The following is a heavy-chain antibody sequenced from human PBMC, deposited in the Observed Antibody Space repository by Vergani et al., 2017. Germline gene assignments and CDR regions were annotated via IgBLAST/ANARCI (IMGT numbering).Heavy chain of an antibody. CDR1: GGSISSGNYY. CDR3: GRVADFYGLGSRLLDL. D-gene: IGHD3-10*01. V-gene: IGHV4-61*02. J-gene: IGHJ5*02. CDR2: IYTSGST. Sequence: QVQLQESGPGLVKPSQTLSLTCTVSGGSISSGNYYWSWIRQAAGKRLEWIGRIYTSGSTNYNPSLKSRVTMSVDTSKNQFSLKLTSVTAADTAVYYCGRVADFYGLGSRLLDLWGQGILVTVSS.